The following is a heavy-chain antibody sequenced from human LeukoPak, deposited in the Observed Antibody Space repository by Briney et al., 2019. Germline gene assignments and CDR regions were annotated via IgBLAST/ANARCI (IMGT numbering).Heavy chain of an antibody. J-gene: IGHJ4*02. CDR3: ARETYYYGSGSYDFDY. V-gene: IGHV1-18*01. Sequence: ASVTVSYKASGYTFTSYGISWVRQAPGQGLEWMGWISAYNGNTNYAQKLQGRVTMTTDTSTSTAYMELRSLRSDDTAVYYCARETYYYGSGSYDFDYWGQGTLVTVSS. CDR2: ISAYNGNT. D-gene: IGHD3-10*01. CDR1: GYTFTSYG.